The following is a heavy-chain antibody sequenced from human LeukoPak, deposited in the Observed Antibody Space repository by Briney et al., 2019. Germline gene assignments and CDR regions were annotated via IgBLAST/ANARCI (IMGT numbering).Heavy chain of an antibody. CDR2: IYHSGST. J-gene: IGHJ3*02. D-gene: IGHD2/OR15-2a*01. CDR3: ASKLSVSDAFDI. CDR1: GGSISSSNW. Sequence: SGTLSLTYAVSGGSISSSNWWSWVHQPPGMGLEWIGEIYHSGSTNYNPSLKSRVTISVDKSKNQFSLKLSSVTAADTAVYYCASKLSVSDAFDIWGQGTMVTVSS. V-gene: IGHV4-4*02.